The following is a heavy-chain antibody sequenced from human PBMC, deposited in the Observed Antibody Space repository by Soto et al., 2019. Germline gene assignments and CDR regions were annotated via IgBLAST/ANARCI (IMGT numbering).Heavy chain of an antibody. CDR1: GFIFSRYS. CDR3: ARAPRHYDFWSESDY. V-gene: IGHV3-33*01. D-gene: IGHD3-3*01. J-gene: IGHJ4*02. Sequence: PGGSLRLSCAASGFIFSRYSMHWVRLDPGKGLEWVAVIWYDGSNKYYADSVKGRFTISRDNSKNTLYLQMNSLRAEDTAVYYCARAPRHYDFWSESDYWGQGTLVTVSS. CDR2: IWYDGSNK.